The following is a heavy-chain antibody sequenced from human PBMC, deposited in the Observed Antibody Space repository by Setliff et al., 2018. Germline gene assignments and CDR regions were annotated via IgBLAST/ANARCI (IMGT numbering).Heavy chain of an antibody. CDR3: ATNPRKGRSGGYYYDDPYYYYMDV. CDR1: GFTFSSYW. V-gene: IGHV3-7*01. D-gene: IGHD3-22*01. CDR2: IKRDGREI. J-gene: IGHJ6*03. Sequence: PSETLSLSCATSGFTFSSYWMSWVRQAPGKGLEWVANIKRDGREIYYVDSVKGRFTISRDNAKNSLYLQVNSLRAEDTAVYYCATNPRKGRSGGYYYDDPYYYYMDVWGKGTTVTVSS.